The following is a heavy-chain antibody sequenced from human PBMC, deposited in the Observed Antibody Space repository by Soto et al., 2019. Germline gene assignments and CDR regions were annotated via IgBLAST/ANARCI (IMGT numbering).Heavy chain of an antibody. CDR1: GASIGSPYW. CDR3: RRYKETSGTSDFDI. V-gene: IGHV4-4*02. J-gene: IGHJ4*02. CDR2: INHRGSA. D-gene: IGHD1-20*01. Sequence: SETLCLTCAVSGASIGSPYWWRWVRQPPGKGPEWIGEINHRGSANYNPSLKSRVTISVDISKSQFSLRLTSVTAADTAVYYYRRYKETSGTSDFDIWGQGALVTVSS.